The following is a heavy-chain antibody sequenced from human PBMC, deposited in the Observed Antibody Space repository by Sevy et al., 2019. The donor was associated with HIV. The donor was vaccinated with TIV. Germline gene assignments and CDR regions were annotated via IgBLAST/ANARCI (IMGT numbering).Heavy chain of an antibody. CDR3: AKDTLVVIQYYFDY. D-gene: IGHD3-22*01. Sequence: GGSLRLSCAASGFTFSSYTMSWVRQAPGKGLEWVSAISGSGGSTYYADSVKGRFTISRDNSKNTLYLQMNSLRAEDTAVYYCAKDTLVVIQYYFDYWGQGTLVTVSS. V-gene: IGHV3-23*01. CDR1: GFTFSSYT. CDR2: ISGSGGST. J-gene: IGHJ4*02.